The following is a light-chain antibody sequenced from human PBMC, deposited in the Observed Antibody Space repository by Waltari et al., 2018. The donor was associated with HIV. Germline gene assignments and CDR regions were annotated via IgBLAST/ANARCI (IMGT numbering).Light chain of an antibody. V-gene: IGLV2-14*03. CDR3: SSYTSRNSYV. J-gene: IGLJ1*01. CDR2: DVS. CDR1: SIDVGGYNY. Sequence: QSALTQPASVSGSPGQSITISCTGTSIDVGGYNYVSWYQQHPGKAPKLIIYDVSYRPSGVSNRFSGSKSGDTASLTISGLQAEDEADYYCSSYTSRNSYVFGTATKVTVL.